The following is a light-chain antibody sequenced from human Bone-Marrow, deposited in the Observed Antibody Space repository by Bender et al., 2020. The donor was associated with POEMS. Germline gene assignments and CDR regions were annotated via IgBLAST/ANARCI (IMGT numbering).Light chain of an antibody. Sequence: QSVLTQPPSASGTPGQRVTISCTGSSSNIGINTVNWYQHLPGTAPKLLIYSNDQRPSGVPDRFSGSKSGTSASLAISGLQAEDEADYYCCSYAGSYTYVFGTGTKVTVL. CDR3: CSYAGSYTYV. J-gene: IGLJ1*01. V-gene: IGLV1-44*01. CDR1: SSNIGINT. CDR2: SND.